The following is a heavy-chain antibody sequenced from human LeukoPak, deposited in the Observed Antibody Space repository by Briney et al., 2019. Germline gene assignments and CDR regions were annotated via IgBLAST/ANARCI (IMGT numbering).Heavy chain of an antibody. J-gene: IGHJ6*04. CDR1: GFTFSDYY. CDR3: ARDRADFWSFPLDV. CDR2: ISSSGSTI. D-gene: IGHD3-3*01. Sequence: GGSLRLSCAASGFTFSDYYMSWIRQAPGKGLEWVSYISSSGSTIYYADSVKGRFTISRDNAKNSLYLQMNSLRAEDTAVYYCARDRADFWSFPLDVWGKGTTVTVSS. V-gene: IGHV3-11*04.